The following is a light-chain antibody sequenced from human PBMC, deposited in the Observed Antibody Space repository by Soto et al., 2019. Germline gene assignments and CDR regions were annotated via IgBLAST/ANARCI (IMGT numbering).Light chain of an antibody. CDR3: QQYYTTPLT. V-gene: IGKV4-1*01. J-gene: IGKJ4*01. Sequence: DIQMTQSPSSLSASVGARVPITCQASQDITNSLNWYQQKPGQPPKVLIYWASTRESGVPDRFSGSGSGTDFTLTISSLQAEDVAVYYCQQYYTTPLTFGGGTKVDI. CDR2: WAS. CDR1: QDITNS.